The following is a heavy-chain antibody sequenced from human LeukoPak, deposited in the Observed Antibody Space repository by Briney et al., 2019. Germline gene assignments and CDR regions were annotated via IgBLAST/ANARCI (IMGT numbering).Heavy chain of an antibody. CDR1: GCSISYYY. CDR3: ARADYGAVDY. J-gene: IGHJ4*02. Sequence: SVTLSLTCSVSGCSISYYYWSWIRQPPGTGLEWVGYIYYNGSTNYNPSLKSRVTISVDTSNNQCSLNLSSVTAADTAVYYCARADYGAVDYWGEGTLLTVPS. V-gene: IGHV4-59*07. CDR2: IYYNGST. D-gene: IGHD4/OR15-4a*01.